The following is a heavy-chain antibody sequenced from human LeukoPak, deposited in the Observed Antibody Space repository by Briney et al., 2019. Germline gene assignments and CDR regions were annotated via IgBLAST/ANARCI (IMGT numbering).Heavy chain of an antibody. J-gene: IGHJ3*02. CDR1: GFIVNNKY. CDR2: IYNDGRT. Sequence: ARGSLRLSCAASGFIVNNKYMTWVRQVPGKGLEWVSLIYNDGRTYYADSVKGRCTISRDNSKNTLYLQMNSLRVEDTAVYYCARGLFLSGYLDAFDIWGQGTVVTVSS. D-gene: IGHD3-22*01. CDR3: ARGLFLSGYLDAFDI. V-gene: IGHV3-53*01.